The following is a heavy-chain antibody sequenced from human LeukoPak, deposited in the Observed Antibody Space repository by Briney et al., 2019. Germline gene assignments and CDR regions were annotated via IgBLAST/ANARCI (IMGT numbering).Heavy chain of an antibody. CDR2: ISSSSSTI. CDR3: AREGLSRLLRIAVAGHFDY. J-gene: IGHJ4*02. D-gene: IGHD6-19*01. Sequence: RSGGSLRLSCAASGFTFSSYAMNWVRQAPGKGLEWVSYISSSSSTIYYADSVKGRFTISRDNAKNSLYLQMNSLRAEDTAVYYCAREGLSRLLRIAVAGHFDYWGQGTLVTVSS. CDR1: GFTFSSYA. V-gene: IGHV3-48*04.